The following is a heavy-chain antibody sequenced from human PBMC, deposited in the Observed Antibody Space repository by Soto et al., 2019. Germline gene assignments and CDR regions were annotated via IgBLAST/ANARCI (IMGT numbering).Heavy chain of an antibody. J-gene: IGHJ6*02. Sequence: ASVKVSCKASGYTFTSYAMHWVRQAPGQRLEWMGWISAYNGDTNFAQKVQGRLTMATDTSTTTAYMELRSLRSDDTAVYYCATSPSNLYGMDVWGQGTTVTVSS. CDR1: GYTFTSYA. V-gene: IGHV1-18*01. CDR3: ATSPSNLYGMDV. CDR2: ISAYNGDT.